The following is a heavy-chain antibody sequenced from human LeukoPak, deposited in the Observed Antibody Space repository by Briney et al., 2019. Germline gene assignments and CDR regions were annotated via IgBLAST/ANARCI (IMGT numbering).Heavy chain of an antibody. J-gene: IGHJ4*02. V-gene: IGHV1-2*02. CDR2: INPNTGGT. CDR3: ARATGCTTTTCYLFDY. Sequence: GASVTVSFKASGYTFTGYYILWVRQAPGQGLEWMGWINPNTGGTNYAQNFQGGVTMTRDTSISTAYMELSGLRSDDTAIYYCARATGCTTTTCYLFDYWGQGTLVTVSS. CDR1: GYTFTGYY. D-gene: IGHD2-2*01.